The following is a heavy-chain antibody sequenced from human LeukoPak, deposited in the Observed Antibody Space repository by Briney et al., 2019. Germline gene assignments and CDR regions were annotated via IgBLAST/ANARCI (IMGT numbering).Heavy chain of an antibody. J-gene: IGHJ4*02. CDR1: GGSISSSSYY. D-gene: IGHD3-10*01. CDR2: IYYSGST. V-gene: IGHV4-39*07. Sequence: PSETLSLTCTVSGGSISSSSYYWGWIRQPPGKGLEWIGSIYYSGSTYYNPSLKSRVTISVDTSKNQFSLKLSSVTAADTAAYYCARDEYDGSKKWGQGTLVTVSS. CDR3: ARDEYDGSKK.